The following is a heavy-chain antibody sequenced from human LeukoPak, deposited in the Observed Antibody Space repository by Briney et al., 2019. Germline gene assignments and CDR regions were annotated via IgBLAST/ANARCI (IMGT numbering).Heavy chain of an antibody. J-gene: IGHJ4*02. CDR2: ISSSSSYI. Sequence: GGSLRLSCAASGFTFSSYSMNWVRQAPGKGLEWVSSISSSSSYIYYADSVKGRFTISRDNAKNSLYLQMNSLRGEDTAVYYCARGSRPTYKLWFGESTNFDYWGQGTLVTVSS. CDR1: GFTFSSYS. CDR3: ARGSRPTYKLWFGESTNFDY. D-gene: IGHD3-10*01. V-gene: IGHV3-21*01.